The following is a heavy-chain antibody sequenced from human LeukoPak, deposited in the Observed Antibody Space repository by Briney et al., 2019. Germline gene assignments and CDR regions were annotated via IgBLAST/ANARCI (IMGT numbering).Heavy chain of an antibody. V-gene: IGHV3-30-3*01. J-gene: IGHJ4*02. CDR1: GFTFRSYA. Sequence: GGSLRLSCAVSGFTFRSYAMHWVRQAPGKGLERVAVISYDGSNKYYADSVKGRFTISRDNSKNTLYLQMNSLRGEDTAVYYCARDPGLDTGYSSGRPYFDYWGQGTPVTVSS. CDR2: ISYDGSNK. CDR3: ARDPGLDTGYSSGRPYFDY. D-gene: IGHD6-19*01.